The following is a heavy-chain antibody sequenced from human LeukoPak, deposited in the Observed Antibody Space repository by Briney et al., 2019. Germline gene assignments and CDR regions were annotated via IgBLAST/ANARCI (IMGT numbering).Heavy chain of an antibody. CDR2: IRSRPNSYAT. V-gene: IGHV3-73*01. Sequence: GGSLRLSCVASGFIFSDSAIHWVRQASGKGLEWVGRIRSRPNSYATVYTASVIGRFTISRDDSKNTAYLQMNSLKTEDTAVYYCSRRDKLGATLGFDIWGQGTMVTVSS. D-gene: IGHD1-26*01. CDR1: GFIFSDSA. J-gene: IGHJ3*02. CDR3: SRRDKLGATLGFDI.